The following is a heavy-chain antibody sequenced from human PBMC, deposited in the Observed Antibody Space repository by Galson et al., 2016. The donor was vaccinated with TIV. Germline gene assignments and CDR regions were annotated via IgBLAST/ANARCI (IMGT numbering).Heavy chain of an antibody. CDR1: GYSFTSYG. V-gene: IGHV1-18*01. Sequence: SVKVSCKASGYSFTSYGVSWVRQAPGQGLEWMGWISGYNENTYYTQNFQGRVTITRDMSTSTAYKELRSLGSEDTAVYYCAGSAIPATGNMAYWGQGTLVAVSS. D-gene: IGHD6-13*01. CDR2: ISGYNENT. CDR3: AGSAIPATGNMAY. J-gene: IGHJ4*02.